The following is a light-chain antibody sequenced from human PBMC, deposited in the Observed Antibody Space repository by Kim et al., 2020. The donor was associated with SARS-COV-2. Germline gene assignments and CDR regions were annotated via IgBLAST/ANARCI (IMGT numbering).Light chain of an antibody. Sequence: ASMGDGDTITCRASQSIRNYLAWYQQKPGNPPKLLIYAATALQLGISSRFSGSGSGTDFTLSISYLQPEDVAIYYCQKYDTAPWTFGQGTKVDIK. CDR3: QKYDTAPWT. CDR2: AAT. J-gene: IGKJ1*01. CDR1: QSIRNY. V-gene: IGKV1-27*01.